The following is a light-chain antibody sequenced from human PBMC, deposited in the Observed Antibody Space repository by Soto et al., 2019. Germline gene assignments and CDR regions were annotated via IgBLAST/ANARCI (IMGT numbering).Light chain of an antibody. Sequence: DVVMTQSPLSLPVTLGQPASISCRYSQGLLHSNGDTFLSWFQQRPGQSPRRLIYQVSNRDSGVPDRFSGSGSGTDFTLTISRVEDEDVGIYYCMQGTHWPYTFGQGTKLEI. CDR2: QVS. CDR3: MQGTHWPYT. CDR1: QGLLHSNGDTF. J-gene: IGKJ2*01. V-gene: IGKV2-30*02.